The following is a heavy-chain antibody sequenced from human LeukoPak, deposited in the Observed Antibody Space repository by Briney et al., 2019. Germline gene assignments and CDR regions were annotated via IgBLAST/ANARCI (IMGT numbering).Heavy chain of an antibody. J-gene: IGHJ4*02. CDR2: INPKSGDT. D-gene: IGHD2-21*01. Sequence: ASVKVSCKAFGYTFTDHYVHWVRQAPGQGLEWMGWINPKSGDTKYVQKLQGRLTMTRDTSLRTAHMELTRLRSDDTAVFYCATYCGADCAPGDYWGQGTLVTVSS. CDR3: ATYCGADCAPGDY. V-gene: IGHV1-2*02. CDR1: GYTFTDHY.